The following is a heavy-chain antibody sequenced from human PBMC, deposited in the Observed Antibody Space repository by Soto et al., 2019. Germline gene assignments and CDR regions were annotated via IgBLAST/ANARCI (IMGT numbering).Heavy chain of an antibody. CDR1: GGTFSSYA. Sequence: QVQLVQSGAEVKKPGSSVKVSCKASGGTFSSYAISWVRQAPGQGLEWMGGIIPIFGTANYAQKFQGRVTIPADESTSTAYMELSSLRSEDTAVYYCARSTITIFGVASRYYYGMDVWGQGTTVTVSS. CDR3: ARSTITIFGVASRYYYGMDV. J-gene: IGHJ6*02. CDR2: IIPIFGTA. V-gene: IGHV1-69*12. D-gene: IGHD3-3*01.